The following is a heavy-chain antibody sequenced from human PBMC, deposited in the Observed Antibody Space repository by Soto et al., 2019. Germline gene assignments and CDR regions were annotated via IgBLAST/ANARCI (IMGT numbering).Heavy chain of an antibody. V-gene: IGHV4-61*01. CDR3: ARIGWGGDS. CDR2: IPNNGSP. D-gene: IGHD7-27*01. Sequence: ETLSPTCRVPGASVRTGSYHWSWIRQPPGKGLEWIGFIPNNGSPDYNPSLKSRVVVSIDRSKNQFSLKVNSVTAADKAVYFCARIGWGGDSWGQGTLVTVYS. CDR1: GASVRTGSYH. J-gene: IGHJ4*02.